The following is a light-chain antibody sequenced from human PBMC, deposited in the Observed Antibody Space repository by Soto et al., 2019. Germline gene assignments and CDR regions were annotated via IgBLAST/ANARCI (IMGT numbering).Light chain of an antibody. CDR3: QQYGNGNSPRYS. Sequence: EIVLTHSPGTLSLSLGERATLSCRASQSVSSNYLAWYQQKPGQAPRLLIYETSSRATGIPDRFSGSGSGTDFTLSISRLEPEDFAVYYCQQYGNGNSPRYSFGQGTRLEIK. CDR1: QSVSSNY. J-gene: IGKJ2*03. V-gene: IGKV3-20*01. CDR2: ETS.